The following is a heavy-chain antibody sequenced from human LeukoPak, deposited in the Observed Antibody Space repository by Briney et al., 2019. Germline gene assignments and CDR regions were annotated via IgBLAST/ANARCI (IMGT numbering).Heavy chain of an antibody. V-gene: IGHV3-33*06. CDR3: TKVAHYYGLGSYSEY. CDR2: IWYDGSNK. CDR1: GFTFSSYG. J-gene: IGHJ4*02. D-gene: IGHD3-10*01. Sequence: PGRSLRLSCAASGFTFSSYGMHWVRQAPGKGLEWVAVIWYDGSNKYYADSVKGRFIISRDNSKNTLFLQMDSLRAEDTAVYYCTKVAHYYGLGSYSEYWGQGTLVTVSS.